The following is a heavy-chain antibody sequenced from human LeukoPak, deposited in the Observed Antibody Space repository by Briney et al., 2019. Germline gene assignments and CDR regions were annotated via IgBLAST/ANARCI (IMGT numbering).Heavy chain of an antibody. D-gene: IGHD6-6*01. CDR1: GGSISSYY. V-gene: IGHV4-59*01. Sequence: SETLSLTCTVAGGSISSYYWSWIRQPPGKGLEWIGYIYYSGSTHYNPSLKSRVTISVDTSKNQFSLKLSSVTAADTAVYYCARVSTQLVPVYWGQGTLVTVSS. CDR2: IYYSGST. CDR3: ARVSTQLVPVY. J-gene: IGHJ4*02.